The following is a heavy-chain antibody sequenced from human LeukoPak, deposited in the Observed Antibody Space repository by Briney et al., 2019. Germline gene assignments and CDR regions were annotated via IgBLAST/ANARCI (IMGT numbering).Heavy chain of an antibody. CDR3: ARGCNGGVYYFDY. CDR2: MNPNSGNT. V-gene: IGHV1-8*01. Sequence: SVKVSCRASGYTFTSYDINWVRQATGQGLEWMGWMNPNSGNTGYAQKFQGRVTMTRNTSISTAYMGLSSLRSEDTAVYYCARGCNGGVYYFDYWGQGTLVTVSS. D-gene: IGHD4-23*01. CDR1: GYTFTSYD. J-gene: IGHJ4*02.